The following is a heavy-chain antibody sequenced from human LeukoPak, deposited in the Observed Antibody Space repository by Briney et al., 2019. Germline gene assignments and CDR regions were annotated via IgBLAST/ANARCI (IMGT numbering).Heavy chain of an antibody. CDR3: AKLCGGDCYFDY. CDR1: GFTFSSYG. V-gene: IGHV3-30*18. CDR2: ISYDGSNK. J-gene: IGHJ4*03. Sequence: GRSLRLSCAASGFTFSSYGMHWVRQAPGKGLEWVAVISYDGSNKYHADSVKGRFTISRDNSKNTLYLQMNSLRAEDTAVYYCAKLCGGDCYFDYWGQGTLVTVSS. D-gene: IGHD2-21*02.